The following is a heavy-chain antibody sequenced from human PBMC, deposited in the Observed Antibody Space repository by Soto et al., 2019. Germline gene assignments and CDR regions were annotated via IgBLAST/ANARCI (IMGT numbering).Heavy chain of an antibody. D-gene: IGHD2-2*01. CDR2: ISGGGDRT. J-gene: IGHJ2*01. CDR3: ARKFWGSTSRPDWWYFDL. CDR1: GFTFINYA. V-gene: IGHV3-23*01. Sequence: EVQLLESGGGLVQPGGSLRLSCVGSGFTFINYAMNWVRQTPGKGLEWVSTISGGGDRTFDADTVKGRFTISRDNSKNTVNLQMNSLRADDTAVYYCARKFWGSTSRPDWWYFDLWGRGTLVTVSS.